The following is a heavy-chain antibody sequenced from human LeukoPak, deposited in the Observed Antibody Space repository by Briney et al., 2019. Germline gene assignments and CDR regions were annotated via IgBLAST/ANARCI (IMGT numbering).Heavy chain of an antibody. Sequence: GGSLRLSCAASGFTFSDYYMSWIRQAPGKGLEWVSYISSSGSTIYYADSVKGRFTISRDNAKNSLYLQMNSLRAKDTAVYYCARDSSGWYNWFDPWGQGTLVTVSS. CDR1: GFTFSDYY. D-gene: IGHD6-19*01. CDR2: ISSSGSTI. V-gene: IGHV3-11*01. J-gene: IGHJ5*02. CDR3: ARDSSGWYNWFDP.